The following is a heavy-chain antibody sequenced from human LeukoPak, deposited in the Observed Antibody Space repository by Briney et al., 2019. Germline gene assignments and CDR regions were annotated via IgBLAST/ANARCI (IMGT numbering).Heavy chain of an antibody. Sequence: PSETLSLTCTVSGGSISSGDYYWSWIRQPPGKGLERIGYIYYSGSTYYNPSLKSRVTISIQTSKNQFSLKLTSVTAADTAVYYCAGDYGDLLTGIRFDTWGQGTLVTVSS. CDR3: AGDYGDLLTGIRFDT. V-gene: IGHV4-30-4*01. CDR2: IYYSGST. CDR1: GGSISSGDYY. D-gene: IGHD4-17*01. J-gene: IGHJ5*02.